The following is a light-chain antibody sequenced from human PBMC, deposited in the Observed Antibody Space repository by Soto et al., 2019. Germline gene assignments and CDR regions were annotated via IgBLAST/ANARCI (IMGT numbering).Light chain of an antibody. Sequence: QSALTQPASVSGSPGQSITISCTGTSSEVGGYNSVSWYQHHPGKAPKLMIYDVSNRSSGVSSRFSGSKSDNTASLTISWLQAEDEADYYCKSYTSRSTYVFGTGTKVTV. J-gene: IGLJ1*01. CDR1: SSEVGGYNS. CDR2: DVS. V-gene: IGLV2-14*03. CDR3: KSYTSRSTYV.